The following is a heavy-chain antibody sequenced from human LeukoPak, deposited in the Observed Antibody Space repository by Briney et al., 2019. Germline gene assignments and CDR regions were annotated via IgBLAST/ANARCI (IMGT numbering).Heavy chain of an antibody. Sequence: GGSLSLSCAASGFTSTRFATGWVRPAPGGGMGWVSAISGSGGSTYYADSVKGRFTICRDNSNNTLYLQINSLRAEDTAVYYCAKEAAAICVPCFDPWGQGTLVTVSS. CDR3: AKEAAAICVPCFDP. J-gene: IGHJ5*02. CDR1: GFTSTRFA. V-gene: IGHV3-23*01. CDR2: ISGSGGST. D-gene: IGHD6-13*01.